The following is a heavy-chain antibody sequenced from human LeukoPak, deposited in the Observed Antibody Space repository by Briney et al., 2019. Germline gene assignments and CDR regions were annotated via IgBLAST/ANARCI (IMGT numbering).Heavy chain of an antibody. V-gene: IGHV3-48*01. Sequence: GGSLRLSYAASRFTFSNYGVSWVRQAPGKGLEWVSYINSRSSTIYYADSVRGRFTISRDNAKNSLYLQMNSLKAEDTAIYYCAREVGTPQAFDIWGQGTMVTVSS. D-gene: IGHD1-26*01. CDR3: AREVGTPQAFDI. CDR2: INSRSSTI. J-gene: IGHJ3*02. CDR1: RFTFSNYG.